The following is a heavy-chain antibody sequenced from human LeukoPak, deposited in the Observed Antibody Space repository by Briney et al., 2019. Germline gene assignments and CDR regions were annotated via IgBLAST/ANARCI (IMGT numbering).Heavy chain of an antibody. D-gene: IGHD3-10*01. Sequence: GGSLKLSCEASGFTFSSYSMNWVRQAPGKELEWVSYISFSSATIHYADSVKGRFTVSRDNAKNSLYLQMNSLRAEDTALYYCARDTHYYGSGSPAFDIWGQGTMVTVSS. V-gene: IGHV3-48*01. CDR3: ARDTHYYGSGSPAFDI. CDR1: GFTFSSYS. CDR2: ISFSSATI. J-gene: IGHJ3*02.